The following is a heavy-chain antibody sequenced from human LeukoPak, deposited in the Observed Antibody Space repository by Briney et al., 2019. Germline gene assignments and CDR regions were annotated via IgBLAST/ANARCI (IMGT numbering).Heavy chain of an antibody. CDR1: GGSISSSSYY. Sequence: SETLSLTCTVSGGSISSSSYYWGWIRQPPGKGLEWIGSIYYSGSTYYNPSLKSRVTISVDTSKNQFSLKLSSVTAADTAVYYCARTRYSSSVVAFDIWGQGTMVTVSS. CDR3: ARTRYSSSVVAFDI. D-gene: IGHD6-13*01. J-gene: IGHJ3*02. CDR2: IYYSGST. V-gene: IGHV4-39*07.